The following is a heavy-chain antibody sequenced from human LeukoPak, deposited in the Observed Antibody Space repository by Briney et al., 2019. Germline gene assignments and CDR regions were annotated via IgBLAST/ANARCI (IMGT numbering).Heavy chain of an antibody. V-gene: IGHV3-23*01. CDR1: GFTFSSYG. CDR3: AKEAQFYDSSGYDY. D-gene: IGHD3-22*01. CDR2: ISGSGGST. Sequence: GRSLRLSCAASGFTFSSYGMSWVRQAPGKGLEWVSTISGSGGSTYYADSVKGRFTISRDNSKNTLYLQMNSLRAEDTAVYYCAKEAQFYDSSGYDYWGQGTLVTVSS. J-gene: IGHJ4*02.